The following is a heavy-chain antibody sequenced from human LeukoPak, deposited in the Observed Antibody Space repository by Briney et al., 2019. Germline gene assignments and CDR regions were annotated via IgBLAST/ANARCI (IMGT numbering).Heavy chain of an antibody. D-gene: IGHD2-2*01. CDR2: IKQDGSEK. Sequence: GGSLRLTCAASGFSFSNFWMSWVRQAPGKGLEWVANIKQDGSEKYYVDSVKGRFTISRDNAKNSLYLQMNSLRAEDTAVYYCARDGPPAGAGDFGYWGQGTPVTVSS. V-gene: IGHV3-7*01. CDR1: GFSFSNFW. CDR3: ARDGPPAGAGDFGY. J-gene: IGHJ4*02.